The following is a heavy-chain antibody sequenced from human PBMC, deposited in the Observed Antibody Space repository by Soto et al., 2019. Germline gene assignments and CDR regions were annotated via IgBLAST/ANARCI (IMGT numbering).Heavy chain of an antibody. Sequence: VQLLETGGGLVQPGGSLRLSCTASGGSVSGYYWTWIRQTPGKGLEWIGYIFYTGSTNYNPSLRSRVTMSVDTSKNQFSLNLSSVTTADTAIYYCARVGTSGWSPDYWGQGTLVSVSS. CDR3: ARVGTSGWSPDY. J-gene: IGHJ4*02. D-gene: IGHD6-19*01. CDR2: IFYTGST. V-gene: IGHV4-59*02. CDR1: GGSVSGYY.